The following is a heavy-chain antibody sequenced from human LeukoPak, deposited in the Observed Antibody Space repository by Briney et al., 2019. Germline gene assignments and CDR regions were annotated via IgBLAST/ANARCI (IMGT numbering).Heavy chain of an antibody. V-gene: IGHV1-2*06. CDR2: INPNSGGT. J-gene: IGHJ6*03. CDR3: ARVSPRMITFGGVIDGYYYMDV. D-gene: IGHD3-16*01. Sequence: SVKVSCKASGYTFTGYYMHWVRQAPGQGLEWMGRINPNSGGTNYAQKFQGRVTMTRDTSISTAYMELSRLRSDDTAVYYCARVSPRMITFGGVIDGYYYMDVWGKGTTVTVSS. CDR1: GYTFTGYY.